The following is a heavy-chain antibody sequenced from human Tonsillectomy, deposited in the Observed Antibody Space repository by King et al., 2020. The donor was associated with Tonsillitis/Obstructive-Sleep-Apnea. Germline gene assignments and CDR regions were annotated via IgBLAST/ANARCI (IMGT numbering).Heavy chain of an antibody. CDR1: GITFSSYS. J-gene: IGHJ4*02. CDR2: ISSSSTYI. D-gene: IGHD4-17*01. CDR3: SRSDGGDYGDPYYFDY. Sequence: VQLVESGGGLVKRGGSLRLSCAGSGITFSSYSMNWVRQAPGKGLEWVSSISSSSTYIYYADSVKGRFTISRDNAKNSLYLQMNSLRADDTAVYYCSRSDGGDYGDPYYFDYWGQGTLVTVSS. V-gene: IGHV3-21*01.